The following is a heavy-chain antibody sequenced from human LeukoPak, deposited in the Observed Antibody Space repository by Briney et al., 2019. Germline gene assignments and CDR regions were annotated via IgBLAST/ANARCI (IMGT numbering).Heavy chain of an antibody. CDR1: GYTFTSYG. J-gene: IGHJ4*02. D-gene: IGHD3-22*01. CDR2: ISAHNGNT. V-gene: IGHV1-18*01. CDR3: ARIKGYYDSSGYSRWIDY. Sequence: ASVKVSCKASGYTFTSYGISWVRQAPGQGLEWMGWISAHNGNTNYAQKLQGRVTMTTDTSTSTAYMELRSLRSDDTAVYYCARIKGYYDSSGYSRWIDYWGQGTLVTVSS.